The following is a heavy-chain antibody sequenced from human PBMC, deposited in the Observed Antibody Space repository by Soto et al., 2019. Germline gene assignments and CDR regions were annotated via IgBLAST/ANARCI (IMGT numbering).Heavy chain of an antibody. J-gene: IGHJ4*02. Sequence: SATLSLTCTVSGGSIRSYYWTWIRQPPGKGLEWLGYIFYSGSTFYNPSLKSRVTISIHTSKSQFSLQLTSVTAADTAVYYCARGAADTAMVDSWGQGTLV. D-gene: IGHD5-18*01. CDR1: GGSIRSYY. CDR3: ARGAADTAMVDS. V-gene: IGHV4-59*01. CDR2: IFYSGST.